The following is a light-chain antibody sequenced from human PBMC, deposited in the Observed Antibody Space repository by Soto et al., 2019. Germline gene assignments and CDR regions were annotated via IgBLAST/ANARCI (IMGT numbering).Light chain of an antibody. J-gene: IGLJ2*01. V-gene: IGLV2-14*01. CDR3: SSYTSSNTRVV. CDR2: EVS. CDR1: SSDVGGYNY. Sequence: QSALTQPASVSWSPEQSITISCTGTSSDVGGYNYVSWYQQHPGKAPKLRMYEVSNRPSGVSNRFSGSKSGNTGSLTISGLQAEDEADYYCSSYTSSNTRVVFGGRTKVTVL.